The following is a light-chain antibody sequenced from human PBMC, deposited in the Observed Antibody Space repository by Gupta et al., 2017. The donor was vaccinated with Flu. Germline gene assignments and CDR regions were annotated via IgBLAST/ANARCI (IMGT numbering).Light chain of an antibody. CDR2: DTS. V-gene: IGKV3-15*01. CDR1: QSFSRH. Sequence: EVVMTQSPASLSVSQGERATLSCRASQSFSRHLAWYQQKPGQAPRLLIYDTSTRATGVPARFIGSGSGTEFTLTISSLQSEDFAVYYCQQDINCPLTFGGGTKVEIK. J-gene: IGKJ4*01. CDR3: QQDINCPLT.